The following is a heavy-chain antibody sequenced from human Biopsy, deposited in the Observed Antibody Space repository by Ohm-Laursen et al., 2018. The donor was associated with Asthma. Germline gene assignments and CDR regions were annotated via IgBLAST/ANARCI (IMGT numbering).Heavy chain of an antibody. CDR3: ARTYYDFLTGQVKDVFGV. Sequence: GASVKVSCKASGYTFTSYGISWVRRAPGQGLEWMGWVNTGNGDTKYSQKFQGRVTITRDTSASTAYMELRSLRSEDTATYYCARTYYDFLTGQVKDVFGVWGQGTMVTVSS. V-gene: IGHV1-3*04. CDR2: VNTGNGDT. J-gene: IGHJ3*01. CDR1: GYTFTSYG. D-gene: IGHD3-9*01.